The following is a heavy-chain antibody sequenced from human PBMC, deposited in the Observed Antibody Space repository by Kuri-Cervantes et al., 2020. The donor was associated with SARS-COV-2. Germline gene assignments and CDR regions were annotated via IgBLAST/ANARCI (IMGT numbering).Heavy chain of an antibody. J-gene: IGHJ4*02. CDR3: ARVKAVVGATELRHDRLGLDY. CDR2: ISTYNGDT. D-gene: IGHD1-26*01. Sequence: ASVKVSCKASGYIFTDYYMHWVRQAPGQGLEWMGWISTYNGDTEYAQKFQGRVTMTTDTLRTTAFMGLRSLRSDDTAVYYCARVKAVVGATELRHDRLGLDYWGQGTLVTVSS. CDR1: GYIFTDYY. V-gene: IGHV1-18*04.